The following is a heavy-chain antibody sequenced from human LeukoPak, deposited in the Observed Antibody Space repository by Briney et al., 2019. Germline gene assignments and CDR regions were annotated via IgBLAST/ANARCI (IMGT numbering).Heavy chain of an antibody. J-gene: IGHJ4*02. CDR3: ARGGIVVVTASVIDY. D-gene: IGHD2-21*02. Sequence: GGSLRLSCAASGFTFSSYGMHWVRQAPGKGLEWVAVIWYDGSAKYYADSVKGRFTITRDNSKNTLYLQMNSLRAEDTAVYYCARGGIVVVTASVIDYWGQGTLVTVSS. V-gene: IGHV3-33*01. CDR2: IWYDGSAK. CDR1: GFTFSSYG.